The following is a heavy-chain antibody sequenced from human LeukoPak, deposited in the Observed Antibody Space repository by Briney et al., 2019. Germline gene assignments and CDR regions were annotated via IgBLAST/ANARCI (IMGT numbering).Heavy chain of an antibody. CDR2: IHPTVGDT. D-gene: IGHD6-25*01. CDR1: GYTFTSYY. J-gene: IGHJ3*02. CDR3: ARYGFSSVWQGGWHAFDI. V-gene: IGHV1-46*01. Sequence: ASVKVSGKASGYTFTSYYLHWVRQAPGQGLEWMGIIHPTVGDTTYAQKFQGRVTMTRDMSTGTVYMDLSSLRSEDTAVYYCARYGFSSVWQGGWHAFDIWGQGTTVTVSS.